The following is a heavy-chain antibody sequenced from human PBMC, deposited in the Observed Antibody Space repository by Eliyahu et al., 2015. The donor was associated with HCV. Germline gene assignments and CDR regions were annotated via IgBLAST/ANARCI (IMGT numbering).Heavy chain of an antibody. J-gene: IGHJ6*02. CDR2: ISSSXSHI. D-gene: IGHD2-21*02. CDR3: VRSYCGGDCWYYNYGMDV. CDR1: GFXFSSST. Sequence: EMQLVESGGGLVKPGGSLRLSCAASGFXFSSSTMNWVRQAPGKGLEWVSSISSSXSHIYYANSVKGRLAISRDNARNSLYLQMNSLRAEDTAVYYCVRSYCGGDCWYYNYGMDVWGQGTTVTVSS. V-gene: IGHV3-21*01.